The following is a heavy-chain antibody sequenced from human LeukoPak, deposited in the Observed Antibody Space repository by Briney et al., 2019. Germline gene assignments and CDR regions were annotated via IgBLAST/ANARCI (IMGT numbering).Heavy chain of an antibody. V-gene: IGHV4-34*01. CDR3: AGKYGGIDY. Sequence: PSETLSLTCAVYGGSFSGYYWSWIRQPPGKGLEWIGEINHSGSTNYNPSLKSRVTISVDTSKNQFSLKLSSVTAADTAVYYCAGKYGGIDYWGQGTLATVSS. CDR2: INHSGST. CDR1: GGSFSGYY. D-gene: IGHD1-26*01. J-gene: IGHJ4*02.